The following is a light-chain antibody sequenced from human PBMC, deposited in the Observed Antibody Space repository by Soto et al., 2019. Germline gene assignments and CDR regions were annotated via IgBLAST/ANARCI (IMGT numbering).Light chain of an antibody. J-gene: IGKJ1*01. CDR2: QTS. CDR3: HQRQSWPRT. V-gene: IGKV3-11*01. CDR1: QNINTR. Sequence: EIVLTQSPATLSSFPGDRVTLSCRASQNINTRLAWYQHRPGQAPRLLIYQTSIRAAGIPARFSASGTGTDFTLTISDVQPEDFAVYYCHQRQSWPRTFGQGTKVDI.